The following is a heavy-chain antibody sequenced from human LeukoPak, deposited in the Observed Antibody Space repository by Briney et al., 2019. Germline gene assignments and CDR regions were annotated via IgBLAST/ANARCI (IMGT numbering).Heavy chain of an antibody. V-gene: IGHV4-39*01. D-gene: IGHD6-13*01. CDR1: GGSISSSSYY. CDR3: ARRFEQQLVRPYYYYYMDV. J-gene: IGHJ6*03. CDR2: IYYSGST. Sequence: PSETLSLTCTVSGGSISSSSYYWGWVRQPPGKGLEWIGSIYYSGSTYYNPSLKSRVTISVDTSKNQFSLKLSSVTAADTAVYYCARRFEQQLVRPYYYYYMDVWGKGTTVTISS.